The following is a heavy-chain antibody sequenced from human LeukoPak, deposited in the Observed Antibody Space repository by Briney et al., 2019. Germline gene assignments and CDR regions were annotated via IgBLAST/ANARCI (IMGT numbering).Heavy chain of an antibody. D-gene: IGHD3-3*01. CDR1: GYTFTSYD. Sequence: ASVKVSCKASGYTFTSYDINWVRQATGQGLEWMGWMNPNSGNTGYAQKFQGRVTITRNTSISTAYMELSSLRSEDTAVYYCVRVFPIVHDFWSGPHYYFDYWGQGTLVTVSS. V-gene: IGHV1-8*03. CDR3: VRVFPIVHDFWSGPHYYFDY. J-gene: IGHJ4*02. CDR2: MNPNSGNT.